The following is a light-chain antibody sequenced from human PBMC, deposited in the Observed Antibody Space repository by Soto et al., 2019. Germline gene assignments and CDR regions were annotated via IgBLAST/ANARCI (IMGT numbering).Light chain of an antibody. Sequence: MSQSLSTLASSIADRVTIACRASQTISSWLAWYQQKPGKAPKLLIYKASTLKSGVPSRFSGSGSGTEFTLTISSLQPDDFATYYCQHSTSYSEAFGQGTMVDIK. CDR3: QHSTSYSEA. J-gene: IGKJ1*01. CDR1: QTISSW. CDR2: KAS. V-gene: IGKV1-5*03.